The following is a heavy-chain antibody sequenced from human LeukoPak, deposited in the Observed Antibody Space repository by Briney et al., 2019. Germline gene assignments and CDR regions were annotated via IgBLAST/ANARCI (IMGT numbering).Heavy chain of an antibody. CDR2: IKQDGSEK. V-gene: IGHV3-7*03. CDR1: GFTFSSYW. J-gene: IGHJ6*02. Sequence: PGGSPRLSCAASGFTFSSYWMSWVRQAPGKGLEWVANIKQDGSEKYYVDSVKGRFTISRDNAKNSLYLQMNSLRAEDTAVYYCARDQYYDFWSGYYEGPAYYYYGMDVWGQGTTVTVSS. D-gene: IGHD3-3*01. CDR3: ARDQYYDFWSGYYEGPAYYYYGMDV.